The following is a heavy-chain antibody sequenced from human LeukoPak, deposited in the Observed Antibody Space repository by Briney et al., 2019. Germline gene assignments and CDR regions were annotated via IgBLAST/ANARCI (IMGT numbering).Heavy chain of an antibody. Sequence: PSETLSLTCAVYGGSFSGYYWSWIRQPPGKGLEWIGEINHSGSTNYNPSLKSRVTISVDTSKNQFSLKLSSVTAADTAVYYCASLLRGVDYWGQGTLVTVSS. D-gene: IGHD3-10*01. CDR2: INHSGST. V-gene: IGHV4-34*01. J-gene: IGHJ4*02. CDR3: ASLLRGVDY. CDR1: GGSFSGYY.